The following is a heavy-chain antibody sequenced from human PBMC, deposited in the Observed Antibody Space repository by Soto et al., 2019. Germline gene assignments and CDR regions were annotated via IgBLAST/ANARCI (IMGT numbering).Heavy chain of an antibody. J-gene: IGHJ6*02. D-gene: IGHD6-13*01. CDR2: IIPIFGTA. V-gene: IGHV1-69*01. Sequence: QVQLVQSGAEVKKPGSSVKVSCKASGGTFSSYAISWVRQAPGQGLEWMGGIIPIFGTANYAQKFQGRVTITADESTSTAYMELSSLRSEDTAVYYWARRGWDGIAAAGNDYYYYGMDVWGQGTTVTVSS. CDR3: ARRGWDGIAAAGNDYYYYGMDV. CDR1: GGTFSSYA.